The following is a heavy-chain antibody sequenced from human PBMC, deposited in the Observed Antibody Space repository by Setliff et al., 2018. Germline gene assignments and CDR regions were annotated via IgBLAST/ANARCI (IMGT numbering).Heavy chain of an antibody. Sequence: SETLSLTCTVYGGSFTGYYWGWFRQVPGKGLEWIAEIGHSDMPHYNPSLKSRVTIAADTSKSEFSLRLNSVTAADTAVYSCARHGGWYLDLWGRGTLVTVSS. CDR1: GGSFTGYY. J-gene: IGHJ2*01. V-gene: IGHV4-34*01. D-gene: IGHD4-17*01. CDR2: IGHSDMP. CDR3: ARHGGWYLDL.